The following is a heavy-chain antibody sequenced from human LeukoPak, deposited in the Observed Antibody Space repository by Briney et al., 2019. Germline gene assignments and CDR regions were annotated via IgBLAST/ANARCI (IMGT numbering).Heavy chain of an antibody. D-gene: IGHD1-26*01. CDR2: ISGSGGST. Sequence: PGGSLRLSCAASGFTFSSYWMSWVRQAPGKGLEWVSAISGSGGSTYYADSVKGRFTISRDNPKNTLYLQMNSLRAEDTAVYYCAKYGSYSYYYYYYYMDVWGKGTTVTISS. CDR3: AKYGSYSYYYYYYYMDV. CDR1: GFTFSSYW. V-gene: IGHV3-23*01. J-gene: IGHJ6*03.